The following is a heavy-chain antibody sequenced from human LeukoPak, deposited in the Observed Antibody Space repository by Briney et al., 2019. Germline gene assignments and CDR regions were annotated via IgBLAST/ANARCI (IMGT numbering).Heavy chain of an antibody. V-gene: IGHV4-61*02. CDR2: FYTSGST. Sequence: SETLSLTCTVSGGSISSGSYYWSWIRQPAGKGLEWIGRFYTSGSTNYNPSLKSRVTISVDTSKNQFSLKLSSVTAADTAVYYCAAGYYYALGAYWGQGTLVTVSS. CDR1: GGSISSGSYY. D-gene: IGHD3-10*01. J-gene: IGHJ4*02. CDR3: AAGYYYALGAY.